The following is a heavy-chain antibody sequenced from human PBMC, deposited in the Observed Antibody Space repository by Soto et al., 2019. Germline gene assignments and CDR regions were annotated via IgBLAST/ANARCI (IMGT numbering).Heavy chain of an antibody. Sequence: EASVKVSCKAPGGTFGSYAITWVRRAPGQGLEWLGGIIPILNSPAYAQKFQARVVITADEITNTAYMELNSLRFDDTAVYYCAREAPYCTSATCPKFYDMDVWGQGTTVTVSS. CDR3: AREAPYCTSATCPKFYDMDV. J-gene: IGHJ6*02. V-gene: IGHV1-69*13. D-gene: IGHD2-2*01. CDR2: IIPILNSP. CDR1: GGTFGSYA.